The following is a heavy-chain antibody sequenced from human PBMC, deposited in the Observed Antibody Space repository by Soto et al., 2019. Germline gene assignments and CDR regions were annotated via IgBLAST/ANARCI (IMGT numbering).Heavy chain of an antibody. Sequence: SETLSLTCTVSGGSISSDDYYWSWIRQPPGKGLEWIAYMYYSGSTYYDPSLKSRVAISVDTSKNQFSLKLSSVTAADTAVYYCARGEGYALDVWGQGTTVTVSS. D-gene: IGHD1-26*01. CDR1: GGSISSDDYY. J-gene: IGHJ6*02. CDR3: ARGEGYALDV. CDR2: MYYSGST. V-gene: IGHV4-30-4*01.